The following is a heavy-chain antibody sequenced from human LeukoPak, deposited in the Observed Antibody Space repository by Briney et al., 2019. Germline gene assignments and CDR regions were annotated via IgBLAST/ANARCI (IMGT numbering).Heavy chain of an antibody. CDR2: IYHSGST. V-gene: IGHV4-30-2*01. J-gene: IGHJ4*02. CDR1: GGSISSGGYS. D-gene: IGHD3-22*01. CDR3: AREGYYDNTGLHED. Sequence: PSETLSLTCAVSGGSISSGGYSWSWIRQPPGKGLEWIGYIYHSGSTYYNPSLKSRVTISLDTSKNQFSLRLSSVTAADTAVYYCAREGYYDNTGLHEDWGQGTLVTVSS.